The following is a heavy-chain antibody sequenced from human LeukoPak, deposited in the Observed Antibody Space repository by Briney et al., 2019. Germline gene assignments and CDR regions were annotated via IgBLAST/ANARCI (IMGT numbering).Heavy chain of an antibody. Sequence: SVKVSCKASGGTFSSYAISWVRQAPGQGLEWMGRIIPIFGTANYAQKFQGRVTITTDESTSTAYMELSSLRSEDTAVYYCARDLIYSSSSGNWFDPWGQGTLVTVSS. D-gene: IGHD6-6*01. CDR2: IIPIFGTA. J-gene: IGHJ5*02. CDR3: ARDLIYSSSSGNWFDP. CDR1: GGTFSSYA. V-gene: IGHV1-69*05.